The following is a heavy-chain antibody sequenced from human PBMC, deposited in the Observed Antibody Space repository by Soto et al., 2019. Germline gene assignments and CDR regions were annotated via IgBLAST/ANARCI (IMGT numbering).Heavy chain of an antibody. Sequence: LSLTCPVFRCSISSYYWSWIRQPPGKGLEWIGSIYYSGSTYYNPSLKSRVTISVDTSKNQFSLKLSSVTAADTAVYYCARGEGITGTTAYWGQGTLVTVSS. D-gene: IGHD1-7*01. CDR3: ARGEGITGTTAY. V-gene: IGHV4-39*01. CDR2: IYYSGST. J-gene: IGHJ4*02. CDR1: RCSISSYY.